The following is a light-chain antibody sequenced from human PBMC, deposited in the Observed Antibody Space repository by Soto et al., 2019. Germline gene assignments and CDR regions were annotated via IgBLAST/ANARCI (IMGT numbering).Light chain of an antibody. J-gene: IGKJ1*01. CDR3: RQYNNYPWT. Sequence: DVHMTQSPSTLSASVGDRVTITCRASQSIGSWLAWYQQKPGKAPKLLIYGASTLESGVPSRFSGSASGTEFALTVSSLQPDDFASYYCRQYNNYPWTFGQGTKVDIK. V-gene: IGKV1-5*01. CDR2: GAS. CDR1: QSIGSW.